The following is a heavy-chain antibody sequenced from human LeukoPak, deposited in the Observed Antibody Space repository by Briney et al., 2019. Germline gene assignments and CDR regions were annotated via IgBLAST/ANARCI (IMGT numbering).Heavy chain of an antibody. D-gene: IGHD1-26*01. V-gene: IGHV4-38-2*02. J-gene: IGHJ4*02. CDR2: IYHSGST. CDR1: GYSISSGYY. Sequence: PSETLSLTCTVSGYSISSGYYWGWIRQPPGKGLEWIGSIYHSGSTYYNPSLKSRVTISVDTSKNQFSLKLSSVTAADTAVYYCAKSGGPGLIDYWGQGTPVTVSS. CDR3: AKSGGPGLIDY.